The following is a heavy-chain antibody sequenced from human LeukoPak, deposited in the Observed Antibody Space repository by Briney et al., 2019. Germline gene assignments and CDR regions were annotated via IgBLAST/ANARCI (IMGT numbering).Heavy chain of an antibody. D-gene: IGHD5-12*01. CDR2: IYHSGST. J-gene: IGHJ4*02. CDR3: ARGGGYDPLDY. V-gene: IGHV4-31*03. CDR1: GGSISSGGYY. Sequence: SETLSLTCTVSGGSISSGGYYWSWIRQHPGKGLEWIGYIYHSGSTYYNPSLKSRVTISVDTSKNQFSLKLSSMTAADTAVYYCARGGGYDPLDYWGQGTLVTVSS.